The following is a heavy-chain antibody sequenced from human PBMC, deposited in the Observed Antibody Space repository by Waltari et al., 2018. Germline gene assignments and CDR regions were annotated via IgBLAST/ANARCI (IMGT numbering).Heavy chain of an antibody. CDR1: GGSFSSFS. V-gene: IGHV4-4*07. CDR3: ASVYNRAFEK. J-gene: IGHJ3*02. Sequence: QVQLQESGPGLVKPSETLSLTCTVSGGSFSSFSWSWIRQPAGKGLEWIGRFSDTGRTNLTPVIKSRVTMALDASGNQFSLKLSFVTAADTAVYYCASVYNRAFEKWGQGTLVTVSS. D-gene: IGHD1-20*01. CDR2: FSDTGRT.